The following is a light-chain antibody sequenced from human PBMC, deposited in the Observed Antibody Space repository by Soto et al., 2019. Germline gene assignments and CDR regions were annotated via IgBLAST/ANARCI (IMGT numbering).Light chain of an antibody. CDR2: AAS. CDR1: QGISSD. V-gene: IGKV1-9*01. J-gene: IGKJ5*01. CDR3: QQLNSYPLT. Sequence: DIRLTQSPSFLSASVGDRVTITCRASQGISSDLAWYQQKPGKAPKLLSYAASTLQSGVPSRFSGSGSGTEFTLTISSLQPEDFATYYCQQLNSYPLTCGQGTRLEIK.